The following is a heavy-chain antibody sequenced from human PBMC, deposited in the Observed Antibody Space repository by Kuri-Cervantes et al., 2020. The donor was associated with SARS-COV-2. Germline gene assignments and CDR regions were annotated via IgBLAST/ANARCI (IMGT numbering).Heavy chain of an antibody. CDR2: INWNGGST. D-gene: IGHD4-11*01. CDR3: AEDRGSTTLTNGFDY. V-gene: IGHV3-20*04. CDR1: GFTFDDYG. J-gene: IGHJ4*02. Sequence: ETLSLTCAASGFTFDDYGMSWVRQAPGKGLEWVSGINWNGGSTGYADSVKGRFTTSRDNAKNSLYLQMNSLRAEDTALYYCAEDRGSTTLTNGFDYWGQGTLVTVSS.